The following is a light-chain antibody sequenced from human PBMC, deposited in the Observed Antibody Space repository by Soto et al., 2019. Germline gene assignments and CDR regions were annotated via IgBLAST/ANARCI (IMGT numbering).Light chain of an antibody. J-gene: IGKJ3*01. Sequence: EIVLTQSPATLSLSPGERATLSCRASQSVSTSLAWYQQKPGQAPRLLIYDASNRATGIPARFSGSGSGTGFTPTISSLEPEDFELYYCQQSSNWLFTLAPGTNVDIK. CDR1: QSVSTS. V-gene: IGKV3-11*01. CDR2: DAS. CDR3: QQSSNWLFT.